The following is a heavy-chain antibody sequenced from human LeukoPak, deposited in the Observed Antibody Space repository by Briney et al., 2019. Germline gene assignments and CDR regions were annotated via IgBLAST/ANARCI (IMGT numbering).Heavy chain of an antibody. CDR2: IWYDGSNK. V-gene: IGHV3-33*08. J-gene: IGHJ2*01. CDR3: ARDGGYCSSTSCYYAWGWHFDL. Sequence: GGSLRLSCAASGFSVSNNYMSWVRQAPGKGLEWVAVIWYDGSNKYYADSVKGRFTISRDNSKNTLYLQMNSLRAEDTAVYYCARDGGYCSSTSCYYAWGWHFDLWGRGTLVTVSS. D-gene: IGHD2-2*01. CDR1: GFSVSNNY.